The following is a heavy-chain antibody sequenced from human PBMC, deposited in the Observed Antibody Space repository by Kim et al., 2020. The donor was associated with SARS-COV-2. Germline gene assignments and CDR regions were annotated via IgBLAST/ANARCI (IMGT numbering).Heavy chain of an antibody. D-gene: IGHD1-26*01. V-gene: IGHV3-7*01. CDR3: AREGGKSTLYWYFDL. J-gene: IGHJ2*01. Sequence: DSVKGRFTISRDNAKNSLYLQMNSLRAEDTAVYYCAREGGKSTLYWYFDLWGRGTLVTVSS.